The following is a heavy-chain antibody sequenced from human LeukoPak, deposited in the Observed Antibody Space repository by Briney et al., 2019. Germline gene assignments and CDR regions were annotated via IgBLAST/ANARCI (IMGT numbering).Heavy chain of an antibody. J-gene: IGHJ4*02. Sequence: PGGSLGLSCAASGFTFSSYEMNWVRQAPGKGLEWVSYISSSGSTIYYADSVKGRFTISRDNAKNSLYLQMNSLRAEDTAVCYCARGTGYCGGDCYSGFDYWGQGTLVTVSS. D-gene: IGHD2-21*02. CDR2: ISSSGSTI. CDR3: ARGTGYCGGDCYSGFDY. V-gene: IGHV3-48*03. CDR1: GFTFSSYE.